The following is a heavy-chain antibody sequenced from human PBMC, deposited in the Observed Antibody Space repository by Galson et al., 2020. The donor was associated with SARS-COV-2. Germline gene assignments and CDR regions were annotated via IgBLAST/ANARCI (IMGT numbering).Heavy chain of an antibody. D-gene: IGHD2-21*02. CDR3: AREWGDISSSVFDY. CDR1: GYTFTSYH. Sequence: ASVKVSCKTSGYTFTSYHLHWVRQAPGQGLEWVGIINPRDDITTYAQKFQGRVTVTRDTSTSTVYMELSSLRREDTAVYFCAREWGDISSSVFDYWSRGTLVTVSS. V-gene: IGHV1-46*01. J-gene: IGHJ4*02. CDR2: INPRDDIT.